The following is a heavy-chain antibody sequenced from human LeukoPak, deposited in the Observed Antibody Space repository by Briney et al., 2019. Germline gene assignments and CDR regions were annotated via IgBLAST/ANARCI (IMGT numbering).Heavy chain of an antibody. V-gene: IGHV3-23*01. J-gene: IGHJ4*02. CDR1: GFTFSSYA. D-gene: IGHD3-10*01. CDR3: AIRVGNSGSFDY. CDR2: ISGSGGST. Sequence: GSLILSCAASGFTFSSYAMSGVRQAPGKGEEWVSAISGSGGSTYYADSVQGRFTISRDNSKNTLYLQMNSLRAEDTAVYYCAIRVGNSGSFDYWGQGTLVTVSS.